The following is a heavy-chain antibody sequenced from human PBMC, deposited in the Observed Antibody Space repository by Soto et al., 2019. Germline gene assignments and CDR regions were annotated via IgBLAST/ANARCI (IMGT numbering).Heavy chain of an antibody. CDR2: ISSSSSTI. Sequence: QPGGSLRLSCAASGFTFSSYSMNWVRQAPGKGLEWVSYISSSSSTIYYADSVKGRFTISRDNAKNSLYLQMNSLRAEDTAVYYCARDSGYSYGPLDYWGQGTLVTVSS. CDR1: GFTFSSYS. J-gene: IGHJ4*02. D-gene: IGHD5-18*01. V-gene: IGHV3-48*01. CDR3: ARDSGYSYGPLDY.